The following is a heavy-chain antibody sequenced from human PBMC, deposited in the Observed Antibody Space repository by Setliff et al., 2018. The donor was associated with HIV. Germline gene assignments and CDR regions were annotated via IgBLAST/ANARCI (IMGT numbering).Heavy chain of an antibody. CDR1: GFTFDDYA. D-gene: IGHD2-15*01. CDR3: ARSGPGGGYDI. CDR2: VSWNGDDT. J-gene: IGHJ3*02. V-gene: IGHV3-9*01. Sequence: GGSLRLSCAVSGFTFDDYAMHWLRQAPGKGLEWVSRVSWNGDDTGYADSVRGRFTISRDNAKNSLSLEMNRLRTEDTGVYYCARSGPGGGYDIWGQGTMVTVSS.